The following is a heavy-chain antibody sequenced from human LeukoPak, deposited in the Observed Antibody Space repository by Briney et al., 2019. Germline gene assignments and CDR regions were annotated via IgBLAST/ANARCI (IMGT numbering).Heavy chain of an antibody. V-gene: IGHV1-46*01. Sequence: ASVKVSCKASGYTFTSYYMHWVRQAPGQGLEWMGIINPSGGSTSYAQKFQGRVTMTRDTSTSTVYMELSSLRSEDTAVYYCARVDTIFGVVIMGEGWFDPWGQGTLVTVSS. CDR1: GYTFTSYY. CDR2: INPSGGST. J-gene: IGHJ5*02. D-gene: IGHD3-3*01. CDR3: ARVDTIFGVVIMGEGWFDP.